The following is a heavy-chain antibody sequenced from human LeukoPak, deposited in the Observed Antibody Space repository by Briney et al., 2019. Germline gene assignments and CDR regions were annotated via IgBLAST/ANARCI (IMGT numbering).Heavy chain of an antibody. CDR1: GGSISSYY. CDR2: IYTSGST. Sequence: QSSETLSLTCTVSGGSISSYYWSWIRQPAGKGLEWIGRIYTSGSTNYNPSLKSRVTMSVDTSKNQFSLKLSSVTAADTAVYYCARGAPSLWLRLSFDPWGQGTLVTVSS. V-gene: IGHV4-4*07. J-gene: IGHJ5*02. D-gene: IGHD5-12*01. CDR3: ARGAPSLWLRLSFDP.